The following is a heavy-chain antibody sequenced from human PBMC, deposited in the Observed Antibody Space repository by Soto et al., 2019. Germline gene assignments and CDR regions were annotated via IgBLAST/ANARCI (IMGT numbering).Heavy chain of an antibody. V-gene: IGHV5-51*01. D-gene: IGHD2-2*01. CDR2: IYPGDSDT. J-gene: IGHJ5*02. Sequence: RKIPCTGFGYAFTSYWIAWVRQMPGKGLEWMGIIYPGDSDTRYSPSFQGQVTISVDKSISTAYLQWSTLKASDTAMYYCARGYCTTTICDPWFDPWGQGTLVTVSS. CDR3: ARGYCTTTICDPWFDP. CDR1: GYAFTSYW.